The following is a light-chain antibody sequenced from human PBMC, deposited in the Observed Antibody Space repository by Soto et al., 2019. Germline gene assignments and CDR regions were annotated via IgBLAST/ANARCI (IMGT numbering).Light chain of an antibody. CDR1: QGISSY. V-gene: IGKV1-8*01. CDR3: QQYDSYPRA. J-gene: IGKJ1*01. Sequence: AIRRTQSPSSLSVSTGDRVTISCRAGQGISSYLACYQKKPGKAPKLLIYAASTLQNGVPSRFSGSGSGTDFTLTISCLQSEDFATYYCQQYDSYPRAFGQGTKVEIK. CDR2: AAS.